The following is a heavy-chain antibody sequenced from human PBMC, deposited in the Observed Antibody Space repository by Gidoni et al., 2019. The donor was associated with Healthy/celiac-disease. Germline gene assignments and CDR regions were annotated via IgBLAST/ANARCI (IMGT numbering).Heavy chain of an antibody. V-gene: IGHV3-33*08. J-gene: IGHJ4*02. D-gene: IGHD5-18*01. CDR3: ARERVYSNYFDY. CDR2: IWYDGSNK. CDR1: GFTFSSYG. Sequence: QVQLVESGGGVVQPGRSLRLSCAASGFTFSSYGMHWVRQAPGKGLGWVAVIWYDGSNKYYADSVKGRFTISRDNSKNTLYLQMNSLRAEDTAVYYCARERVYSNYFDYWGQGTLVTVSS.